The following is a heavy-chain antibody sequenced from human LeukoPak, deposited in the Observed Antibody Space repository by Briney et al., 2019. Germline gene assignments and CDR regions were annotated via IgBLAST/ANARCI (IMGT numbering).Heavy chain of an antibody. CDR3: ARGGITGTTRGPTRLNDAFDI. CDR2: INPNSGGT. V-gene: IGHV1-2*04. Sequence: ASVKVSCKASGYTFTGYYMRWVRQAPGQGLEWMGGINPNSGGTNYAQKFQGWVTMTRDTSISTAYMELSRLRSDDTAVYYCARGGITGTTRGPTRLNDAFDIWGQGTMVTVSS. J-gene: IGHJ3*02. CDR1: GYTFTGYY. D-gene: IGHD1-20*01.